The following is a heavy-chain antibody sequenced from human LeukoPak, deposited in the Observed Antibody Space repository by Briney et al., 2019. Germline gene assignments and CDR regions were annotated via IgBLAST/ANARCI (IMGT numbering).Heavy chain of an antibody. Sequence: GASVKVSCKASGGTFSSYAISWVRQAPGQGLEWMGGIIPIFGTANYAQKFQGRVTITADKSASTAYMELSSLRSEDTAVYYCARGWQLLYYFDYWGQGTLVTVSS. CDR3: ARGWQLLYYFDY. CDR1: GGTFSSYA. V-gene: IGHV1-69*06. CDR2: IIPIFGTA. D-gene: IGHD6-6*01. J-gene: IGHJ4*02.